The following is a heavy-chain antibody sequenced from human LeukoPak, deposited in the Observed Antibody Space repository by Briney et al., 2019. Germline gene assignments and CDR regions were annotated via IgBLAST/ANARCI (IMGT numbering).Heavy chain of an antibody. Sequence: PGRSLRLSCAASGFTFSSYAMHWVRQAPGKGLEWVAVISYDGSNKYYADSVKGRFTISRDNSKNTLYLQMNSLRAEDTAVYYCAKDRTGGSYYDGDFDYWGQGTLVTVSS. J-gene: IGHJ4*02. CDR2: ISYDGSNK. V-gene: IGHV3-30*04. CDR1: GFTFSSYA. D-gene: IGHD1-26*01. CDR3: AKDRTGGSYYDGDFDY.